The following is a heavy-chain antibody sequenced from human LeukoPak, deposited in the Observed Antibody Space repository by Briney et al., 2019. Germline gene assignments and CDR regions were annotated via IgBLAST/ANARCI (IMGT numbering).Heavy chain of an antibody. CDR1: GFTFSNYG. CDR3: ARVPPRIRGGTFDI. Sequence: GGSLRLSCGASGFTFSNYGMLWVRQTPGKGLEWVAFIRYDGNNKLYADSVKGRFTISRDNAKNSLYLQMNSLRVEDTAVYYCARVPPRIRGGTFDIWGQGTMVTVSS. D-gene: IGHD2-15*01. CDR2: IRYDGNNK. J-gene: IGHJ3*02. V-gene: IGHV3-30*02.